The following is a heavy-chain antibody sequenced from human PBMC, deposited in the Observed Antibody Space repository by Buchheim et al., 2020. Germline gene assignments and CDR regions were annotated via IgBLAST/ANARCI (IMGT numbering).Heavy chain of an antibody. CDR1: GFTFSLCS. D-gene: IGHD1-26*01. CDR2: ITGSGDIV. Sequence: VELLESGGDLVQPGGSLRLSCAASGFTFSLCSMNWVRQAPGKGLEWIAYITGSGDIVYYADSVQGRFTISRDNAKNSLYPQMNSLNVDDTALYFCARTPGGGGTHYYNYLDSWGQGTL. CDR3: ARTPGGGGTHYYNYLDS. V-gene: IGHV3-48*01. J-gene: IGHJ4*02.